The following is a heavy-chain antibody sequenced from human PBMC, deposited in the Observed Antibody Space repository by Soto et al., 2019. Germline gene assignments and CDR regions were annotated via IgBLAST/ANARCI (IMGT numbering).Heavy chain of an antibody. D-gene: IGHD5-12*01. CDR1: GFTFSSYA. J-gene: IGHJ4*02. V-gene: IGHV3-30-3*01. Sequence: GGSLRLSCAASGFTFSSYAMHWVRQAPGKGLEWVAVISYDGSNKYYADSVKGRFTISRDNSKNTLYLQMNSLRAEDTAVYYCAREVDGYNLALNFDYWGQGTLVTVSS. CDR2: ISYDGSNK. CDR3: AREVDGYNLALNFDY.